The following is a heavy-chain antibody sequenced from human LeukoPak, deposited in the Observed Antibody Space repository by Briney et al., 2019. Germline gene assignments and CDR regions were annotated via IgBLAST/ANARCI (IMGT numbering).Heavy chain of an antibody. J-gene: IGHJ4*02. V-gene: IGHV4-39*07. CDR3: ARQIFSYYYDSSGYWD. CDR2: IYYSGST. CDR1: GGSISSSSYY. Sequence: SETLSLTCTVSGGSISSSSYYWGWIRQPPGKGLEWIGSIYYSGSTYYNPSLKSRVTISVDTSKNQFSLKLSSVTAADTAVYYCARQIFSYYYDSSGYWDWGQGTLVTVSS. D-gene: IGHD3-22*01.